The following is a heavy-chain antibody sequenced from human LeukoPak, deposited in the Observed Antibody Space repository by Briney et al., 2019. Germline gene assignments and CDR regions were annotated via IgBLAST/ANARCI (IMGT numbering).Heavy chain of an antibody. V-gene: IGHV4-59*08. D-gene: IGHD6-19*01. CDR1: GGSISSYY. CDR3: ARHWGQYSSGRQHFDY. CDR2: IYYSGNT. J-gene: IGHJ4*02. Sequence: SETLSHTCTVSGGSISSYYWSWIRQPPGKGLEWIGYIYYSGNTNYNPSLKSRVTISVDSSKNQFSLKLSSVTAADTAVYYCARHWGQYSSGRQHFDYWGQGTLVTVSS.